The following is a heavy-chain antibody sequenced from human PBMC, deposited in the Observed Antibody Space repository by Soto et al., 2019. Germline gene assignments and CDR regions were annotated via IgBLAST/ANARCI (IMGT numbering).Heavy chain of an antibody. V-gene: IGHV3-23*01. CDR3: AKSRSGDYPSGYRG. J-gene: IGHJ4*02. D-gene: IGHD4-17*01. Sequence: VQLLESGGGLVQPGGSLRLSCAASGFTFSSYAMSWVRQAPGKGLEWVSAISGSGGSTYYADSVKGRFTISRDNSENTLHLQMNSLRAEDTAVYYCAKSRSGDYPSGYRGWGQGTLVTVSS. CDR1: GFTFSSYA. CDR2: ISGSGGST.